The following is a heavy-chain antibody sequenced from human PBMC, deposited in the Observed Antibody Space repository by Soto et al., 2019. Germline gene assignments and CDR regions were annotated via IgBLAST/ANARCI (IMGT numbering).Heavy chain of an antibody. CDR2: ISYDGSNK. Sequence: GGSLRLSCAASGFTFSSYAMHWVRQAPGKGLEWVAVISYDGSNKYYADSVKGRFTISRDNSKNTLYLQMNSLRAEDTAVYYCAREGLTTRGYFDYWGQGTLVTVSS. D-gene: IGHD4-17*01. J-gene: IGHJ4*02. V-gene: IGHV3-30-3*01. CDR3: AREGLTTRGYFDY. CDR1: GFTFSSYA.